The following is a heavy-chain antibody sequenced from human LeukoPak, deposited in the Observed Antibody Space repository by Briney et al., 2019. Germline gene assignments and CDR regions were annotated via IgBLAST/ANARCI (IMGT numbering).Heavy chain of an antibody. D-gene: IGHD6-13*01. J-gene: IGHJ6*02. CDR1: GGSISSGGYY. CDR2: IYYSGST. V-gene: IGHV4-31*03. CDR3: LKDFNPAAAGKPPHYYYYGMDV. Sequence: SQTLSLTCTVSGGSISSGGYYWSWIRQHPGKGLEWIGYIYYSGSTYYNPSLKSRVTISVDTSKNQFSLKLSSVTAADTSVYYCLKDFNPAAAGKPPHYYYYGMDVWGQGTTVTVSS.